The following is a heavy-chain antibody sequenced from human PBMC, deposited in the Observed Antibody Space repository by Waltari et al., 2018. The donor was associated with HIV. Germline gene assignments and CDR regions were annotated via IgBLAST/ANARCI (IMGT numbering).Heavy chain of an antibody. Sequence: VQLVESGGDLAQPGGSLRLSCVASGFTFSNYWMHWVRQVPGKRLVWVALINTDETIRTYAENVKGRFTISRDNGKNTLYLQMNSLRVEDTAVYYCVSSGLDVWGQGTTVNVSS. J-gene: IGHJ6*02. CDR1: GFTFSNYW. CDR2: INTDETIR. V-gene: IGHV3-74*01. CDR3: VSSGLDV.